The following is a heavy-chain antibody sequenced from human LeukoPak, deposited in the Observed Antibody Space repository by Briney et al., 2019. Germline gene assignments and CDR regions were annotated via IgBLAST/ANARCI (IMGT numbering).Heavy chain of an antibody. V-gene: IGHV3-20*04. CDR3: ARGGGYCSSTSCYVPSNPFDY. D-gene: IGHD2-2*01. Sequence: GGSLRLSCAASGFTFDDYGMSWVRHAPGKGLEWVSGINWNSGSTGYADSVKGRFTISRDNAENSLYLQMNSLRAEDTALYYCARGGGYCSSTSCYVPSNPFDYWGQGTLVTVSS. CDR1: GFTFDDYG. CDR2: INWNSGST. J-gene: IGHJ4*02.